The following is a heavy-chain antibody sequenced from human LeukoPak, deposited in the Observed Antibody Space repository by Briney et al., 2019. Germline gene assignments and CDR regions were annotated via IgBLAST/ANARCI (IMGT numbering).Heavy chain of an antibody. CDR1: GDSISSGDYY. Sequence: SQTLSLTCTVSGDSISSGDYYWSWIRQPAGKGLEWIGRISSSGSTNYNPSLKSRVTISVDTSKNQFSLKLSSVTAADTAVYYCARGSLNPYIAAAGSLDYWGQGTLVTVSS. V-gene: IGHV4-61*02. CDR2: ISSSGST. D-gene: IGHD6-13*01. CDR3: ARGSLNPYIAAAGSLDY. J-gene: IGHJ4*02.